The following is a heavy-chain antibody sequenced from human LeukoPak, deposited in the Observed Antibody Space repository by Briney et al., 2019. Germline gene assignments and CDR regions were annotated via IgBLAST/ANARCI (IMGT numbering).Heavy chain of an antibody. D-gene: IGHD3-22*01. CDR1: GYTFTSYY. J-gene: IGHJ3*02. V-gene: IGHV1-46*01. CDR2: INPSGGST. Sequence: PGASVKVSCKASGYTFTSYYMHWARQAPGQGLEWMGIINPSGGSTSYAQKFQGRVTMTRDTSTSTVYMELSSLRSEDTAVYYCARDWGDYYDSSGPSYPVGAFDIWGQGTMVTVSS. CDR3: ARDWGDYYDSSGPSYPVGAFDI.